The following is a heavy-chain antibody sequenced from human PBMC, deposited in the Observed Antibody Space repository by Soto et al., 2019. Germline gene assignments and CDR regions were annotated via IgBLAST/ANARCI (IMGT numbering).Heavy chain of an antibody. V-gene: IGHV4-34*01. CDR1: GGSFSGYY. D-gene: IGHD2-15*01. CDR3: ARAPRVAATPQAFAI. Sequence: SETLSLTCAVYGGSFSGYYWSWIRQPPGKGLEWIGEINHSGSTNYNPSLKSRVTISVDTSKNQFSLKLSSVTAADTAVYYCARAPRVAATPQAFAIWGQGTMVTVSS. CDR2: INHSGST. J-gene: IGHJ3*02.